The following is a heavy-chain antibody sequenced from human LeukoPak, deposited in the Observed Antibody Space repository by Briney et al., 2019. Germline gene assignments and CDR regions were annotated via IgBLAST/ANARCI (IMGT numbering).Heavy chain of an antibody. Sequence: GGSLRLSCAASGFTFDDYAMHWVRQAPGKGLEWVSGISWNSGSIGYADSVKGRFTISRDNAKKSLYLQMNSPRAEDTALYYCAKGGRYVRGFIDYWGQGTLVTVSP. V-gene: IGHV3-9*01. CDR1: GFTFDDYA. CDR3: AKGGRYVRGFIDY. D-gene: IGHD3-16*01. CDR2: ISWNSGSI. J-gene: IGHJ4*02.